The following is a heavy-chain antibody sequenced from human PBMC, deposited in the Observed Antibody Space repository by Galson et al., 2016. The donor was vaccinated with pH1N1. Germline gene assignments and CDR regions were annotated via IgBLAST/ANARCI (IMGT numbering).Heavy chain of an antibody. D-gene: IGHD3-22*01. CDR1: GFTFRTYA. Sequence: SLRLSCAASGFTFRTYAMHWVRQAPGKGLEYVSGINNLGGSTYYANSVKGRFTISRDNAENTLYLQMGSLRPEDMAVYYCVREDYYDSSGFGDWGQGTLVTVSS. CDR3: VREDYYDSSGFGD. CDR2: INNLGGST. J-gene: IGHJ4*02. V-gene: IGHV3-64*01.